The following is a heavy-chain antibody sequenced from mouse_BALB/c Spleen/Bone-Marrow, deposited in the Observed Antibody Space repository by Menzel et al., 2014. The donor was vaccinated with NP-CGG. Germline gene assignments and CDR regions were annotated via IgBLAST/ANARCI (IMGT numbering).Heavy chain of an antibody. J-gene: IGHJ1*01. CDR3: ARWEHFHWYFDV. V-gene: IGHV1-74*01. D-gene: IGHD2-3*01. CDR2: IDPYDSET. Sequence: QVHVKQSGAELVRPGAAVNLSCKASGYTFASYWMSWVKQRPEQGLEWIGRIDPYDSETHYNQKFKDKAILTVDKSSSTAYMQLSSLTSEDSAVYYCARWEHFHWYFDVWGAGTTVTVSS. CDR1: GYTFASYW.